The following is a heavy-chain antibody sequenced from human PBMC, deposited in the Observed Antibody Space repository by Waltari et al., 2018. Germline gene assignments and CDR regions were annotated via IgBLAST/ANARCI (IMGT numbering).Heavy chain of an antibody. D-gene: IGHD3-3*01. CDR3: ARIESGYYDAFDI. V-gene: IGHV4-39*07. CDR1: GGSISSSSHY. J-gene: IGHJ3*02. CDR2: IYNSGST. Sequence: QLQLQESGPGLVKPSENLSLTCTFSGGSISSSSHYWGWIRQPPGKGLAWRGRIYNSGSTSNNPSLKGRVTISVDTSKNQFSLTLSSVTAADTAVYYCARIESGYYDAFDIWGQGTQVTVSS.